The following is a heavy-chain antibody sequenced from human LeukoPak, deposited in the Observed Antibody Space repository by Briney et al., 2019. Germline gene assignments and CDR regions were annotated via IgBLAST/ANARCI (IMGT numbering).Heavy chain of an antibody. J-gene: IGHJ5*02. Sequence: SGPTLVKPTQTLTLTCTFSGFSLSTSGMCVSWIRQPPGKALEWLARIDWDDDKYYSTSLKTRLTISKDTSKNQVVLTMTNMDPVDTATYYCARISTTTIFGSSGGWFDPWGQGTLVTVSS. V-gene: IGHV2-70*11. D-gene: IGHD3-3*01. CDR1: GFSLSTSGMC. CDR2: IDWDDDK. CDR3: ARISTTTIFGSSGGWFDP.